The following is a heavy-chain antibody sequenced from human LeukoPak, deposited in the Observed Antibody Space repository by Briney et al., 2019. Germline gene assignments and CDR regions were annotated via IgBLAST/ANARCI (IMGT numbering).Heavy chain of an antibody. CDR3: AREEREYASLS. CDR2: INPNSGGI. CDR1: GYTFTGYY. Sequence: ASVKVSCKASGYTFTGYYMHWVRQAPGQGLEWMGWINPNSGGIDYAQKFQGRVTMTRDTSITPAYLELSRLRSADTAVYYCAREEREYASLSWGQGTLVTVSS. J-gene: IGHJ5*02. D-gene: IGHD1-1*01. V-gene: IGHV1-2*02.